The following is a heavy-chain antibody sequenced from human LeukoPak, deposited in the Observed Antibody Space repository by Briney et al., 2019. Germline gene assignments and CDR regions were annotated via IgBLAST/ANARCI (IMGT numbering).Heavy chain of an antibody. J-gene: IGHJ4*02. Sequence: GASVNVSCRASGYTFSNYGISWVRQAPGQGLEWMGWISGHNGDRSCAQKVQGRVTMTTDTSTTTAYMAQRNLRSDDTAVYYCARAPLAGATRVDYWGQGTLVTVSS. CDR2: ISGHNGDR. V-gene: IGHV1-18*01. CDR3: ARAPLAGATRVDY. D-gene: IGHD1-26*01. CDR1: GYTFSNYG.